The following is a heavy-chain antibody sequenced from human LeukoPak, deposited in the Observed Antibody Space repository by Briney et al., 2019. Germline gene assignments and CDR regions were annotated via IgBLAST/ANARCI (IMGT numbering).Heavy chain of an antibody. D-gene: IGHD4-17*01. CDR3: ARGSDYGDFYYYYYGMDV. J-gene: IGHJ6*02. Sequence: ASVKVSCKASGYTFTSYAMNWVRQAPAQGLEWMGWINTNTGNPTYAQGFTGRFVFSLDTSVSTAYLQISSLKAEDTAVYYCARGSDYGDFYYYYYGMDVWGQGTTVTVSS. V-gene: IGHV7-4-1*02. CDR1: GYTFTSYA. CDR2: INTNTGNP.